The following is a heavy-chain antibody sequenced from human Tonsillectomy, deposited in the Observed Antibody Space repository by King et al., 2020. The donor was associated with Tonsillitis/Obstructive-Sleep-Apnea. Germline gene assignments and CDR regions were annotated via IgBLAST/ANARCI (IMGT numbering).Heavy chain of an antibody. D-gene: IGHD3-22*01. CDR3: ASHYYDSSGYSSNYYYYMDV. CDR1: GGTFSSYA. J-gene: IGHJ6*03. Sequence: VQLVESGAEVKKPGSSVKVSCKASGGTFSSYAISWVRQAPGQGLEWMGRIIPILGIANYAQKFQGRVTITADKSTSTAYMELSSLRSEDTAVYYCASHYYDSSGYSSNYYYYMDVWGKGTTVTVSS. V-gene: IGHV1-69*09. CDR2: IIPILGIA.